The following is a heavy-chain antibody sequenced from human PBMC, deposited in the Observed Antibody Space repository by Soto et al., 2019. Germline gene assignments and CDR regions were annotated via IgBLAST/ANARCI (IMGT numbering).Heavy chain of an antibody. CDR1: GFTFSSYS. Sequence: EVQLVESGGGLVKPGGSLRLSCAASGFTFSSYSMNWVRQAPGKGLEWVSSISSSSSYIYYADSVKGRFTISRDNAKNSPYPQMNSLRAEYTAVYSWPTGFLVAAAAHRYAIDVWGQGTTVTVSS. CDR2: ISSSSSYI. D-gene: IGHD6-13*01. V-gene: IGHV3-21*01. CDR3: PTGFLVAAAAHRYAIDV. J-gene: IGHJ6*02.